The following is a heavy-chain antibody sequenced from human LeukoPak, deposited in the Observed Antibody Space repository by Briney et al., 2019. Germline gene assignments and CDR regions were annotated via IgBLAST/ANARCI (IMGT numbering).Heavy chain of an antibody. CDR1: GFTFSSYA. V-gene: IGHV3-30*04. J-gene: IGHJ4*02. D-gene: IGHD2-2*01. CDR3: ARDQYCSSTSCYPSDY. CDR2: ISYDGSNK. Sequence: PGGSLRLSCAASGFTFSSYAMHWVRQAPGKGLEWVAVISYDGSNKYYADSVKGRFTISRDNSKNTLYLQMNSLRAEDTAVYYCARDQYCSSTSCYPSDYWGQGTLVIVSS.